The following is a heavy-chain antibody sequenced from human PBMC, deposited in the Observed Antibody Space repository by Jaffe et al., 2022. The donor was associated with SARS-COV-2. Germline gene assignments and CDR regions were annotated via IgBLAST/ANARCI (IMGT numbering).Heavy chain of an antibody. D-gene: IGHD3-22*01. J-gene: IGHJ3*02. V-gene: IGHV3-11*01. CDR1: GFTFSDYY. Sequence: QVQLVESGGGLVKPGGSLRLSCAASGFTFSDYYMSWIRQAPGKGLEWVSYISSSGSTIYYADSVKGRFTISRDNAKNSLYLQMNSLRAEDTAVYYCARDYGAYYYDSSGYLGAYAFDIWGQGTMVTVSS. CDR2: ISSSGSTI. CDR3: ARDYGAYYYDSSGYLGAYAFDI.